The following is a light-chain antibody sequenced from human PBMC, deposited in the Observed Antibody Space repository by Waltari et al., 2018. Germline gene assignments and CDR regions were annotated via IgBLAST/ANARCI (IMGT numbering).Light chain of an antibody. Sequence: DIVLTQSPDSLALSLGERAPISCRSSQSVLSSTNSNNYLAWYQQRPGTPPKLLFSWASTRVSGVPDRFDGSGSGTDFTLTISSLQAGDLGVYYGQQYYTTPCTFGQGTRLEIK. CDR1: QSVLSSTNSNNY. V-gene: IGKV4-1*01. CDR3: QQYYTTPCT. J-gene: IGKJ2*02. CDR2: WAS.